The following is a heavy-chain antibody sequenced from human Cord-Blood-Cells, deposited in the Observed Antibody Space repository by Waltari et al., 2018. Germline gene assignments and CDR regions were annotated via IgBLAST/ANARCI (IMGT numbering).Heavy chain of an antibody. D-gene: IGHD3-10*01. CDR3: ARDPSYGSGSYYFQH. CDR2: INPNSGGT. J-gene: IGHJ1*01. Sequence: QVQLVQSGAEVKKPGASVKVSCKASGYTFTGYYMHWVRQAPGQGLEWRGWINPNSGGTNYAQKFQGRVTMTRDTSISTAYMELSRLRSDDTAVYYCARDPSYGSGSYYFQHWGQGTLVTVSS. CDR1: GYTFTGYY. V-gene: IGHV1-2*02.